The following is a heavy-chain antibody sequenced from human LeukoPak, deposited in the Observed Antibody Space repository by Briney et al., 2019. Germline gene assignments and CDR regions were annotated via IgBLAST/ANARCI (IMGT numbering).Heavy chain of an antibody. D-gene: IGHD3-22*01. CDR1: GFTFSNYA. J-gene: IGHJ2*01. CDR2: ISGSGGST. CDR3: AKVGIRISLIVVVLTTAGDWYFDL. Sequence: GGSLRLSCAASGFTFSNYAMSWVRQAPGKGLEWVSGISGSGGSTYYGDSVKGRLTISRDNSKNTLYLQMDSLRAEDTAVYYCAKVGIRISLIVVVLTTAGDWYFDLWGRGTLVTVSS. V-gene: IGHV3-23*01.